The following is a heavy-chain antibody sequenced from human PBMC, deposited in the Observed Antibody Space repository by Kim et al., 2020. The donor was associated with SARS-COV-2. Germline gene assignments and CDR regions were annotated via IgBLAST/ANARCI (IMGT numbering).Heavy chain of an antibody. Sequence: YYAASVKGRFTVSRDNSKNSLYLQMNSLRAEETALYYCAKDTYSYGYEFDYWGKGTLVTVSS. D-gene: IGHD5-18*01. CDR3: AKDTYSYGYEFDY. J-gene: IGHJ4*02. V-gene: IGHV3-43D*03.